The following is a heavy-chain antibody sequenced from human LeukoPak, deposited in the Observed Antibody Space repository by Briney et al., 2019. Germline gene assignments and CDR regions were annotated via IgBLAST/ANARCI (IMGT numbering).Heavy chain of an antibody. Sequence: SETLSLTCTVSGGSVSSGSYYWSWIRQPPGKGLEWIGYIYYSGSTNYNPSLKSRVTISVDTSKNQFSLKLSSVTAADTAVYYCARDRYVWGSYRSTYFDFWGQGTLVTVSS. D-gene: IGHD3-16*02. CDR2: IYYSGST. J-gene: IGHJ4*02. CDR1: GGSVSSGSYY. V-gene: IGHV4-61*01. CDR3: ARDRYVWGSYRSTYFDF.